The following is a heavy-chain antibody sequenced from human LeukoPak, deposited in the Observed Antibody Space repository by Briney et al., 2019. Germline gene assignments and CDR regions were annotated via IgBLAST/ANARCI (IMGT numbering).Heavy chain of an antibody. V-gene: IGHV4-59*12. CDR3: ARDGRLEGCGGDCYPDY. CDR2: IYYSGST. Sequence: SETLSLTCTVSGGSISSYYWSWIRQPPGKGLEWIGYIYYSGSTNYNPSLKSRVTISVDTSRNQFSLKLSSVTAADTAVYYCARDGRLEGCGGDCYPDYWGQGTLVTVSS. CDR1: GGSISSYY. D-gene: IGHD2-21*01. J-gene: IGHJ4*02.